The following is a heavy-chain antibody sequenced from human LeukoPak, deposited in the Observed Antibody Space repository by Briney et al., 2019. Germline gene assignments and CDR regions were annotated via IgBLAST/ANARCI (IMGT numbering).Heavy chain of an antibody. J-gene: IGHJ6*03. CDR1: GFTFDNYA. CDR3: AKDKTPHPYYMDV. V-gene: IGHV3-9*01. CDR2: ISWNSASV. Sequence: GRSLRLSCAVSGFTFDNYAMHWVRQAPGEGLEWVSGISWNSASVGYADSVKGRFTISRDNAKSSLYLQMNSLRAEDRALYYCAKDKTPHPYYMDVWGKGTTVTVSS.